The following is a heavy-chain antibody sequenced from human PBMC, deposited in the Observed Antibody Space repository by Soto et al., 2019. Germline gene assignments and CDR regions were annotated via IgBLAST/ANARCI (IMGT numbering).Heavy chain of an antibody. CDR2: ISGSGGST. J-gene: IGHJ4*02. D-gene: IGHD2-2*01. V-gene: IGHV3-23*01. CDR1: GFTFSSYG. Sequence: EVQLLESGGGLVQPGGSLRLSCAASGFTFSSYGMSWVRQAPGKGLEWVSGISGSGGSTYYADSVKGRFTISRDNAKNSLYLQMNSLRAEDTALYYCAKDMTVILAGLFDYWGQGTLVTVSS. CDR3: AKDMTVILAGLFDY.